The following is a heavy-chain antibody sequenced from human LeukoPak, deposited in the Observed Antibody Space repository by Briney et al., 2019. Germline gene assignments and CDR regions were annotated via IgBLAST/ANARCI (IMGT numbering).Heavy chain of an antibody. V-gene: IGHV1-69*13. Sequence: SVKVSCKASGGSFNSYTISWVRQAPGQGLEWMGGIIPIFGTANYAQKFQGRVTIIADQSTSTTYMELSSLRSEDTAVYYCARGTQYGSGTYLVSVDYFDYWGQGTLVTVSS. CDR1: GGSFNSYT. CDR2: IIPIFGTA. J-gene: IGHJ4*02. CDR3: ARGTQYGSGTYLVSVDYFDY. D-gene: IGHD3-10*01.